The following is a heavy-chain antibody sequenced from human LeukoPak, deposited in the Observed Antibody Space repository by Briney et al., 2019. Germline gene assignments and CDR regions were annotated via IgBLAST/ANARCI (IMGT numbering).Heavy chain of an antibody. D-gene: IGHD2-2*01. CDR1: GYTFTSYY. CDR3: ARENIVVVPAAHEYYFDY. J-gene: IGHJ4*02. V-gene: IGHV1-46*01. CDR2: INPSGGST. Sequence: GASVKVFCKASGYTFTSYYMHWVRQAPGQGLEWMGIINPSGGSTSYAQKFQGRVTMTRDTSTSTVYMEPSSLRSEDTAVYYCARENIVVVPAAHEYYFDYWGQGTLVTVSS.